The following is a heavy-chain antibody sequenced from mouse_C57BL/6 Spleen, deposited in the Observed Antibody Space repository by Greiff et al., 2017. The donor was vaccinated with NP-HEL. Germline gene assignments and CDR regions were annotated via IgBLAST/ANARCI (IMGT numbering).Heavy chain of an antibody. Sequence: QVQLKQPGAELVMPGASVKLSCKASGYTFTSYWMHWVKQRPGQGLEWIGEIDPSDSYTNYNQKFKGKSTLTVDKSSSTAYMQLSSLTSEDSAVYYCARGTTVVEDWGQGTLVTVSA. CDR2: IDPSDSYT. CDR3: ARGTTVVED. J-gene: IGHJ3*01. D-gene: IGHD1-1*01. CDR1: GYTFTSYW. V-gene: IGHV1-69*01.